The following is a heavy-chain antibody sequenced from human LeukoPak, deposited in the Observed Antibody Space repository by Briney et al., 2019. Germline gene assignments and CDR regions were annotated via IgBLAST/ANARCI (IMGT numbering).Heavy chain of an antibody. J-gene: IGHJ5*02. D-gene: IGHD5-18*01. V-gene: IGHV3-7*01. CDR1: GFTFSSYW. Sequence: GGSLRLSCVASGFTFSSYWMSWVRQAPGKGLEWVANIKQDGSENFYVDSVKGRFTIFRDNAKNSLYLQMNSLRADDTAVYYCARDSTGYGYEEWSWGQGTLVTVSS. CDR2: IKQDGSEN. CDR3: ARDSTGYGYEEWS.